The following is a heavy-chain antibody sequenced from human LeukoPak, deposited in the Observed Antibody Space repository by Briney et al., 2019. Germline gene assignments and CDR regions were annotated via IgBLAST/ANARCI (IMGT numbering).Heavy chain of an antibody. D-gene: IGHD2-15*01. V-gene: IGHV1-2*06. CDR2: ISPDSGGT. J-gene: IGHJ4*02. CDR3: ARVDGYCSGGSCYGPADY. CDR1: GYTFTDFH. Sequence: ASVKVSCKASGYTFTDFHIHWLRRAPGQGLEYMGRISPDSGGTNYAQKFQGRVTITRDTSASTAYMELSSLRSEDTAVYYCARVDGYCSGGSCYGPADYWGQGTLVTVSS.